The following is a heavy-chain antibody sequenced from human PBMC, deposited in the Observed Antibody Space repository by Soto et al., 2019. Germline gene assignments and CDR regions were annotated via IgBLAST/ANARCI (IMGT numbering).Heavy chain of an antibody. V-gene: IGHV3-74*01. CDR1: GFSIRDYW. Sequence: PRLSCEASGFSIRDYWMHWVRQAPGGGLVWVSCINGDASSTTYADSVKGRFTISRDDAKNTVYLQMTSLRAEDTAVYFCARDRSYAMEVWGQGTRVTVSS. CDR2: INGDASST. J-gene: IGHJ6*02. CDR3: ARDRSYAMEV.